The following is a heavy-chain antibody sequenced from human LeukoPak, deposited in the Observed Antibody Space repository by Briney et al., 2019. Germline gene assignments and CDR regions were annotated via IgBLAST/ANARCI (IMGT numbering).Heavy chain of an antibody. V-gene: IGHV3-30*04. CDR1: GFTFSSYA. J-gene: IGHJ4*02. D-gene: IGHD3-22*01. CDR3: ARDPRGPAGYDSPARDTFDY. CDR2: IFYDGTIQ. Sequence: GGSLTLSCAASGFTFSSYAMHWVRQTPGKGLEWVAVIFYDGTIQYYSDSVRGRLIVSRDNPKNTLYLQMNSLRAEDTAVYYCARDPRGPAGYDSPARDTFDYWGQGTLVTVSS.